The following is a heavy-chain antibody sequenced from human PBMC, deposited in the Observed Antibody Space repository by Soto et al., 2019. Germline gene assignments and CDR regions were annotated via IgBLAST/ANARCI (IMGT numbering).Heavy chain of an antibody. J-gene: IGHJ4*02. CDR2: VHYSGST. Sequence: ASETLSLTCTVSGGSISGGSYYWGWIRQPPGKGLECIGSVHYSGSTDYNPSLKSRVTISVDTSKNQFSLKLTSVTAADTAVYFCASFSGATYGDYGGGINYWGQGTLVTVSS. CDR3: ASFSGATYGDYGGGINY. CDR1: GGSISGGSYY. V-gene: IGHV4-39*01. D-gene: IGHD4-17*01.